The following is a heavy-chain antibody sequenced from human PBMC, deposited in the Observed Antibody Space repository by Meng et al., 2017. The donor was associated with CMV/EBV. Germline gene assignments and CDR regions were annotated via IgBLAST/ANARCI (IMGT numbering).Heavy chain of an antibody. D-gene: IGHD3-22*01. Sequence: GESLKISCAASGFTFSSYAMHWVRQAPGKGLEWVAVISYDGSNKYYADSVKGRFTISRDNSKNTLCLQMNSLRAEDTAVYYCARGRDYDSSGYYGYWGQGTLVTVSS. V-gene: IGHV3-30*04. CDR3: ARGRDYDSSGYYGY. CDR1: GFTFSSYA. J-gene: IGHJ4*02. CDR2: ISYDGSNK.